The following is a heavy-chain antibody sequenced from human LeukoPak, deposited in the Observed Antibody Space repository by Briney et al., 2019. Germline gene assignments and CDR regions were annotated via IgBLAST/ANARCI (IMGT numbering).Heavy chain of an antibody. V-gene: IGHV4-59*01. D-gene: IGHD3-16*01. CDR2: YSGST. J-gene: IGHJ6*03. CDR3: ARETSQKGAHYMDV. CDR1: GGSISSYY. Sequence: PSETLSLTCTVSGGSISSYYWSWIRQPPGKGLEYYSGSTNYNPSLKSRLTISVDTSKNQFSLKLSSVTAADTAVYYCARETSQKGAHYMDVWGKGTTVTISS.